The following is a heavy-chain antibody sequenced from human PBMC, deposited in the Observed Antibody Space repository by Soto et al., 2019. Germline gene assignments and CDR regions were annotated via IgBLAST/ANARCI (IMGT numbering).Heavy chain of an antibody. Sequence: QVQLVQSGAEVKKPGASVKVSCKASGYTFTSYAMHWVRQAPGQRLEWMGWINAGNGNTKYSQKFQGRVTITRDTSASHAYMELSSLRSEDTAVYYCAIDRRYDYVDVWGQGTTVTASS. CDR2: INAGNGNT. J-gene: IGHJ6*02. CDR3: AIDRRYDYVDV. D-gene: IGHD3-16*01. CDR1: GYTFTSYA. V-gene: IGHV1-3*01.